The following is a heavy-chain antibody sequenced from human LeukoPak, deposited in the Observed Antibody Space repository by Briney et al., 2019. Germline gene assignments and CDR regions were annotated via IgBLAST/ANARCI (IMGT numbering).Heavy chain of an antibody. CDR2: ISGSGGST. CDR1: GFTFSSYA. D-gene: IGHD3-10*01. V-gene: IGHV3-23*01. J-gene: IGHJ4*02. CDR3: AKLIRGVIRAPIDY. Sequence: GGSLRLSCAASGFTFSSYAMSWVRQAPGKGLEWVSAISGSGGSTYYADSVKGRFTISRDNAKNSLYLQMNSLRAEDTALYYCAKLIRGVIRAPIDYWGQGTLVTVSS.